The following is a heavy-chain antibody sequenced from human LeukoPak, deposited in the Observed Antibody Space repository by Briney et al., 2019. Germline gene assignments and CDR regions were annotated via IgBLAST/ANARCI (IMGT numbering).Heavy chain of an antibody. J-gene: IGHJ4*02. V-gene: IGHV3-9*01. Sequence: GGSLRLSCAASGFPFDDYTMHWVRQAPGKGLEWVSGISWNSGSIGYADSVKGRFTISRDNAKNSLYLQMNSLRAEDTALYYCAKGPWGAVAGTELDYWGQGTLVTVSS. CDR1: GFPFDDYT. CDR3: AKGPWGAVAGTELDY. CDR2: ISWNSGSI. D-gene: IGHD6-19*01.